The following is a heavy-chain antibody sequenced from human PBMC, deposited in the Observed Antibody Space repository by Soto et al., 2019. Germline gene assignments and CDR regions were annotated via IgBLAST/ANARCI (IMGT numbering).Heavy chain of an antibody. CDR3: AMPVDGEFDP. J-gene: IGHJ5*02. V-gene: IGHV5-51*01. CDR2: IYPGDSDT. Sequence: PGQSLKISCKGSGYSFTSYWIGWVRQMPGKGLEWMWIIYPGDSDTRYSPSFQGQVTISADKSISTAYLQWSSLNASDTAWCYCAMPVDGEFDPWGQGTLVAVSS. D-gene: IGHD2-15*01. CDR1: GYSFTSYW.